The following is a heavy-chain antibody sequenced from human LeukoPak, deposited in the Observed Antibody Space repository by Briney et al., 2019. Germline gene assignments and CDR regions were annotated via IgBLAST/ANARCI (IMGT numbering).Heavy chain of an antibody. CDR2: INPVSGDT. D-gene: IGHD3-3*01. CDR3: AGQRMRGVAPLDF. CDR1: GYTFTGYG. J-gene: IGHJ4*02. Sequence: GSVKVSCKASGYTFTGYGISWVRQAPGQAPEWMGWINPVSGDTKFARRFEGWVTLTRDTSISTAYMELKGLKSDDTAVYFCAGQRMRGVAPLDFWGQGTLVTVSS. V-gene: IGHV1-2*04.